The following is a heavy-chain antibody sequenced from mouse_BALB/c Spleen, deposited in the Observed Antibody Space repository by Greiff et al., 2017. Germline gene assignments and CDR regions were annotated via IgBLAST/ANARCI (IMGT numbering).Heavy chain of an antibody. CDR2: INPGSGGT. J-gene: IGHJ4*01. Sequence: VQLQQSGAELVRPGTSVKVSCKASGYAFTNYLIEWVKQRPGQGLEWIGVINPGSGGTNYNEKFKGKATLTADKSSSTAYMQLSSLTSDDSAVYFCASTVVEGAMDYWGQGTSVTVSS. CDR3: ASTVVEGAMDY. V-gene: IGHV1-54*03. D-gene: IGHD1-1*01. CDR1: GYAFTNYL.